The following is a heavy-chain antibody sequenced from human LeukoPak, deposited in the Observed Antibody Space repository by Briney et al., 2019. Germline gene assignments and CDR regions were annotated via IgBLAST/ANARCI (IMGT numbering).Heavy chain of an antibody. V-gene: IGHV4-4*07. CDR3: ARDLGGYNYGYSFDY. CDR1: GGSISGYY. D-gene: IGHD5-18*01. Sequence: SETLSLTCTVSGGSISGYYWNWIRRPAGKGVEWIGRIYTSGSTNYNPSLKSRVTMSVDTSKNQFSLKQFSVTAADTAVYYCARDLGGYNYGYSFDYWGQGTLVTVSS. CDR2: IYTSGST. J-gene: IGHJ4*02.